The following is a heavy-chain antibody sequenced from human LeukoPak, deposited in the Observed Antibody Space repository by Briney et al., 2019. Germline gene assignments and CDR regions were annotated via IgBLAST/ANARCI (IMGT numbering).Heavy chain of an antibody. V-gene: IGHV4-39*07. CDR2: IYYSGST. CDR1: GGSISSSSYY. J-gene: IGHJ4*02. D-gene: IGHD4-23*01. Sequence: KPSETLSLTCTVSGGSISSSSYYWGWIRQPPGKGLEWIGSIYYSGSTYYNPSLKSRVTISVDTSKNQFSQKLSSVTAADTAVYYCARAIYGGNWGIFDYWGQGTLVIVSS. CDR3: ARAIYGGNWGIFDY.